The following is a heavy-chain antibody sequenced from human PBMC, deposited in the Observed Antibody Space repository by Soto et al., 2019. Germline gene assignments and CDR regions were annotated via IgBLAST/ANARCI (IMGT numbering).Heavy chain of an antibody. CDR1: GFTFSSYA. D-gene: IGHD6-13*01. J-gene: IGHJ4*02. CDR3: GREQQLAFYFDY. V-gene: IGHV3-23*01. Sequence: GGSLRLSCAASGFTFSSYAMSWVRQAPGKGLEWVSAISGSGGSTYYADSVKGRFTISRDNSKNTLYLQMNSLRAEDTAVYYFGREQQLAFYFDYWGQVTLVTV. CDR2: ISGSGGST.